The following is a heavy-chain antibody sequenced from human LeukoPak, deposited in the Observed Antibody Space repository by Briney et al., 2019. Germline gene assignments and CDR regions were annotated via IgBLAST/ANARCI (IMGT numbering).Heavy chain of an antibody. J-gene: IGHJ6*02. Sequence: PGGSLRLSCAASGFTFSSYAMSWVRQAPGKGLEWVSAISGSGGSTYYADSVKGRFTISRDDSNNTVHLQMNSLRAEDTAVYYCARSPGRAVTGTSGDLLYYYYGLDVWGQGTTVSVSS. D-gene: IGHD6-19*01. CDR2: ISGSGGST. V-gene: IGHV3-23*01. CDR3: ARSPGRAVTGTSGDLLYYYYGLDV. CDR1: GFTFSSYA.